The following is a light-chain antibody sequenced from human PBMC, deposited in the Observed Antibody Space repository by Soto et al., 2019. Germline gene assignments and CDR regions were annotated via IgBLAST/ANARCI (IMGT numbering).Light chain of an antibody. V-gene: IGLV1-36*01. CDR2: YDD. CDR3: AAWDDNLNGHVV. J-gene: IGLJ2*01. Sequence: SVLTQPPSVSAAPGQRVTISCSGSNSNIGTNGVNWYQQLPGKAPKLLIYYDDLLSSGVSDRFSGSKSGTSASLAISGLQSEDEAHYYCAAWDDNLNGHVVFGAGTKLTVL. CDR1: NSNIGTNG.